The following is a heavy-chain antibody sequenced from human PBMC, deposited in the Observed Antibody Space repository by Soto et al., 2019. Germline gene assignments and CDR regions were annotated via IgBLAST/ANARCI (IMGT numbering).Heavy chain of an antibody. CDR3: ARGGGDYDSSGYHIDY. D-gene: IGHD3-22*01. J-gene: IGHJ4*02. CDR1: GGTFSSYA. CDR2: IIPIFGTA. Sequence: SVKVSCKASGGTFSSYAISWVRQAPGQGLEWMGGIIPIFGTANYAQKFQGRVTITADESTSTAYMELSSLRSEDTAVYYCARGGGDYDSSGYHIDYWGQGTLVTVSS. V-gene: IGHV1-69*13.